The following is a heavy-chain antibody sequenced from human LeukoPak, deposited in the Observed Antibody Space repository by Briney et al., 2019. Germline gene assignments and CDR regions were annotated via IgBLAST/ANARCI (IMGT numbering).Heavy chain of an antibody. J-gene: IGHJ5*02. CDR3: SEDPVPHGNGLYWFDP. V-gene: IGHV3-23*01. Sequence: GGSLRLSCAASGFTFSNYAVSWVRQAPGKGLEWVSGISGSGAKTYYADSVKGRFTISRDNSRNTLYIQMNSLRVEDTAVYYCSEDPVPHGNGLYWFDPWGQGTLVTVSS. D-gene: IGHD1-14*01. CDR1: GFTFSNYA. CDR2: ISGSGAKT.